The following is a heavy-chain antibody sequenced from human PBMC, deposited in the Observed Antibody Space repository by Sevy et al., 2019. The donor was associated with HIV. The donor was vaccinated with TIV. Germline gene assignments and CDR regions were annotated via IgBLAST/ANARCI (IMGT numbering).Heavy chain of an antibody. D-gene: IGHD2-15*01. CDR3: ATHAPYSITCYLNWFGP. CDR2: IYYSGST. J-gene: IGHJ5*02. CDR1: GGSISSIGYY. V-gene: IGHV4-39*01. Sequence: SETLSLTCTVSGGSISSIGYYWGWIRQPPGKGLEWIGNIYYSGSTYYNPSLKRRLTISVDTSKNQFSLRLSSVTSADTAIYYCATHAPYSITCYLNWFGPWGQGTLVTVSS.